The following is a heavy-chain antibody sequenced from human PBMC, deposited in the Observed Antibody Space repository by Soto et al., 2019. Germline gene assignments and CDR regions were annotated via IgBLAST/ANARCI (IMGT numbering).Heavy chain of an antibody. CDR1: GYTFTSYA. Sequence: ASGKVACKASGYTFTSYAMHWVRQAPGQRLEWMGWINAGNGNTKYSQKFQGRVTITRDTSASTAYMELSSLRSEDTAVYYCARAHYDILTGYSLNWFDPWGQGTLVTVSS. CDR3: ARAHYDILTGYSLNWFDP. J-gene: IGHJ5*02. V-gene: IGHV1-3*01. CDR2: INAGNGNT. D-gene: IGHD3-9*01.